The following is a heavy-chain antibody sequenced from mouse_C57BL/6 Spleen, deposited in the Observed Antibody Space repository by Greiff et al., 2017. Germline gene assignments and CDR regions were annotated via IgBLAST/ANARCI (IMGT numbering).Heavy chain of an antibody. Sequence: QVQLKESGPELVKPGASVKISCKASGYAFSSSWMNWVKQRPGKGLEWIGRIYPGDGDTNYNGKFKGKATLTADKSSSTAYMQLSSLTSEDSAVYFCARGGPLGFADWGQGTLVTVSA. CDR2: IYPGDGDT. D-gene: IGHD4-1*01. CDR3: ARGGPLGFAD. V-gene: IGHV1-82*01. J-gene: IGHJ3*01. CDR1: GYAFSSSW.